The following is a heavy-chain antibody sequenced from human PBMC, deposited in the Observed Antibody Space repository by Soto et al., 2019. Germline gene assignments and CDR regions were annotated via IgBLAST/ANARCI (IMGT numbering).Heavy chain of an antibody. D-gene: IGHD1-1*01. Sequence: QVQLVESGGGVVQPGRSLRLSCVWTGFSISTYGMHWVRQAPGEGLEWLAMIWNDGSNKYYAASVKDRFTISRDNTKNTLYLQMNNLRDDDSAVYYCATELHDMLAFDIWGQGTILTVSS. CDR2: IWNDGSNK. J-gene: IGHJ3*02. CDR3: ATELHDMLAFDI. CDR1: GFSISTYG. V-gene: IGHV3-33*01.